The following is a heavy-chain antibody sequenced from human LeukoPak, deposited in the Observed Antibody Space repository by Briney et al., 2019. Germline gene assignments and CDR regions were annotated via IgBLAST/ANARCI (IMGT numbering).Heavy chain of an antibody. D-gene: IGHD6-19*01. J-gene: IGHJ4*02. CDR3: ARTLYSSGWYHHY. Sequence: GGSLRLSCAVSGFTFSSYSMNWVRQAPGKGLEWVSYISSSSSTIYYADSVKGRFTISRDNAKNSLYLQMNSLRAEDTAVYYCARTLYSSGWYHHYWGQGTLVTASS. CDR2: ISSSSSTI. CDR1: GFTFSSYS. V-gene: IGHV3-48*01.